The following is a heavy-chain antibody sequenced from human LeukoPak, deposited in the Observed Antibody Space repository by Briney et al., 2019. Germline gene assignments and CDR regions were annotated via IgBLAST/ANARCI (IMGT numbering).Heavy chain of an antibody. V-gene: IGHV3-21*01. CDR2: ISSSSSYI. CDR3: AGEGAWGCSSTSCPQHYYYYYGMDV. D-gene: IGHD2-2*01. J-gene: IGHJ6*02. Sequence: GVSLRLSCAASGFTFSSYSMNWVRQAPGKGLEWVSSISSSSSYIYYADSGKGRFTISRDNAKNSLYLQMNSLRAEDTAVYYCAGEGAWGCSSTSCPQHYYYYYGMDVWGQGTTVTVSS. CDR1: GFTFSSYS.